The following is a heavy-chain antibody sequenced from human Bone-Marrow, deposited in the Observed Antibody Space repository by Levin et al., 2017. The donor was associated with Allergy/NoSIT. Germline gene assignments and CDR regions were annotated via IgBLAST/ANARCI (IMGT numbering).Heavy chain of an antibody. CDR1: GFTFSSYA. Sequence: GGSLRLSCAASGFTFSSYAMHWVRQAPGKGLEWVAVISYDGSNKYYADSVKGRFTISRDNSKNTLYLQMNSLRAEDTAVYYCARGLSIAAAGILNWFDPWGQGTLVTVSS. D-gene: IGHD6-13*01. J-gene: IGHJ5*02. CDR3: ARGLSIAAAGILNWFDP. V-gene: IGHV3-30-3*01. CDR2: ISYDGSNK.